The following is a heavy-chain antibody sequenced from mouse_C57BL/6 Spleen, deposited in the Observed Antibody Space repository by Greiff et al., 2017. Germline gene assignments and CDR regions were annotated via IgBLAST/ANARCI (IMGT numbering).Heavy chain of an antibody. Sequence: EVQLVESGGGLVQPGGSLSLSCAASGFTFTVYYMSWVRQPPGKALEWLGFIRNKANGYTTEYSASVKGRFTISRDNSQSILYLQMNALRAEDSATYYCESSAVVATDWYFDVWGTGTTVTVSS. V-gene: IGHV7-3*01. D-gene: IGHD1-1*01. CDR2: IRNKANGYTT. J-gene: IGHJ1*03. CDR1: GFTFTVYY. CDR3: ESSAVVATDWYFDV.